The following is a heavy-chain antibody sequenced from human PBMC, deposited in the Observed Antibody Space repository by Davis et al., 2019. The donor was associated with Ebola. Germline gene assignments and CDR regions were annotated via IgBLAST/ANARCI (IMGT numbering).Heavy chain of an antibody. V-gene: IGHV3-7*01. D-gene: IGHD3-16*01. J-gene: IGHJ6*02. Sequence: GGSLRLSCAASGFTFSSYSMNWVRQAPGKGLEWVANIKQDGSGKYYVDSVKGRFTISRDNAKNSLYLQMNSLRAEDTAVYYCARVEYYDYIWGSYPYGMDVWGQGTTVTVSS. CDR3: ARVEYYDYIWGSYPYGMDV. CDR1: GFTFSSYS. CDR2: IKQDGSGK.